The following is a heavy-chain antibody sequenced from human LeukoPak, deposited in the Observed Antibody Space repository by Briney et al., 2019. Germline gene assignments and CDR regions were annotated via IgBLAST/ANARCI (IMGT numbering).Heavy chain of an antibody. V-gene: IGHV1-58*01. Sequence: ASVKVSCKASGFTFTSSAVQWVRQARGQRLEWIGWIVVGSGNTNYAQKLQGRVTMTTDTSTSTAYMELRSLRSDDTAVYYCARGHLSQDAFDIWGQGTMVTVSS. CDR1: GFTFTSSA. J-gene: IGHJ3*02. CDR3: ARGHLSQDAFDI. CDR2: IVVGSGNT.